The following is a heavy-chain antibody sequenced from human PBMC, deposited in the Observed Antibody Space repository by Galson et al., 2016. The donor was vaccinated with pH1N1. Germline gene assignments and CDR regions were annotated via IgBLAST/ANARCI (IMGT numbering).Heavy chain of an antibody. V-gene: IGHV3-7*04. CDR3: ARAMGEGDCY. CDR1: GFTFSTYW. D-gene: IGHD2-21*02. J-gene: IGHJ1*01. CDR2: IKQDGSVK. Sequence: SLRLSCAASGFTFSTYWMTWVRQAPGKGLEWVANIKQDGSVKYYVDSVKGRFTISRENAKNSLYLQMNSLRAEDTAVYYCARAMGEGDCYWGQGTLVTVSS.